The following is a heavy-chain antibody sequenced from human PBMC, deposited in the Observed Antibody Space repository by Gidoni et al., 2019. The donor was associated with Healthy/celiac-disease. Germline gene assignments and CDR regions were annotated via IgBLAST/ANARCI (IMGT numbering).Heavy chain of an antibody. CDR2: ISYDGSNK. CDR3: AREWGRCFDY. D-gene: IGHD3-16*01. CDR1: GFTFSSYA. V-gene: IGHV3-30-3*01. Sequence: QVQLVESGGGVVQPGRSLRPSCTASGFTFSSYAMHWVRQAPGKGLGWVAVISYDGSNKYYADSVKGRFTISRDNSKNTLYLQMNSLRAEDTAVYYCAREWGRCFDYWGQGTLVTVSS. J-gene: IGHJ4*02.